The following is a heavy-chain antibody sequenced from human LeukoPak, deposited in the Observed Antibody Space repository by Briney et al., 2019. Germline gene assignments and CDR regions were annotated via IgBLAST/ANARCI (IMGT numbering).Heavy chain of an antibody. V-gene: IGHV3-74*01. D-gene: IGHD2-2*01. CDR2: INNEGRST. CDR1: GFTFSRYW. J-gene: IGHJ4*02. Sequence: GGSLRLSCAASGFTFSRYWMHWVRHGRGKGLVWVSRINNEGRSTIYADSVKGRFTVTRDNAKNTLYLQMNSLRAEDTAVYYCARDSSSLSYWGQGTLVTVSS. CDR3: ARDSSSLSY.